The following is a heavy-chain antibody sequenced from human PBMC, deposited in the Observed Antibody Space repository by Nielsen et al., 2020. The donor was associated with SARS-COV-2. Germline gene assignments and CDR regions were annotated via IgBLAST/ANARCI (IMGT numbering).Heavy chain of an antibody. CDR1: GYRFTSFW. CDR3: ARLPRTYVGISAASSFDY. Sequence: GESLKISCKVSGYRFTSFWIGWVRQMPGKGLEWMGIIYFSDSDTRFSPSFQGQVTISVDTSISTAYLQWGSLKASDTAMYYCARLPRTYVGISAASSFDYWGQGTLVTVSS. J-gene: IGHJ4*02. D-gene: IGHD2-2*01. CDR2: IYFSDSDT. V-gene: IGHV5-51*01.